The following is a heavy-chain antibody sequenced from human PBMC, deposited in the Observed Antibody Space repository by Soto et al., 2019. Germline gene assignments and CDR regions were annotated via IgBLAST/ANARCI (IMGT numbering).Heavy chain of an antibody. D-gene: IGHD3-10*01. CDR2: VNHSGST. V-gene: IGHV4-34*01. CDR3: ARGYGRNFVY. Sequence: QVQLQQWGAGLLKPSETLSLTCAVYGGSFSGYYWSWIRQPPGKGLEWIGEVNHSGSTNYNPSLKSRVTLPVDTSKNQFSLTLSSVTAADTAVYYCARGYGRNFVYWGQGTLVTVSS. CDR1: GGSFSGYY. J-gene: IGHJ4*02.